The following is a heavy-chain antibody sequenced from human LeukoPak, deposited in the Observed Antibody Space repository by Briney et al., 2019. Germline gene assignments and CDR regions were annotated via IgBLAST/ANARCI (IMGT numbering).Heavy chain of an antibody. V-gene: IGHV3-9*01. CDR1: GFTFDDYA. CDR2: ISWNSGSI. CDR3: AKSTEWELGQPSFDY. J-gene: IGHJ4*02. D-gene: IGHD1-26*01. Sequence: GGSLRLSCAASGFTFDDYAMHWVRQAPGKGLEWVSGISWNSGSIGYADSVKGRFTISRDNAKNSLYLQMSSLRAEDTALYYCAKSTEWELGQPSFDYWGQGTLVTVSS.